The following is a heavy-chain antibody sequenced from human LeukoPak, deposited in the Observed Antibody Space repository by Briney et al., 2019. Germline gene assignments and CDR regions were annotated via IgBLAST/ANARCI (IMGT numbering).Heavy chain of an antibody. J-gene: IGHJ2*01. CDR1: GFTFSSYG. CDR2: ISGSGGSA. CDR3: AKELGYCSSTSCSRYFDL. D-gene: IGHD2-2*01. V-gene: IGHV3-23*01. Sequence: GGSPRLSCAASGFTFSSYGMSWVRQAPGKGLEWVSGISGSGGSAYYADSVKGRFTISRDNSKNTLYLQMNSLRAEDTAVYYCAKELGYCSSTSCSRYFDLWGRGTLVTVSS.